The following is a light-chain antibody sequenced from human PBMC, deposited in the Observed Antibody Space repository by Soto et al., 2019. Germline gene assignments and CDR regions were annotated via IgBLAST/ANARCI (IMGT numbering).Light chain of an antibody. Sequence: DIQMTQSPSSRSASVGDRVTISCRASQSIRNYVSWYQQKPGTAPKLLIRAASTLQSGVPSRFSGSGSGTDFTLTISSLQIEDFATYFCQQTDSTPQTFGQGTNVEI. V-gene: IGKV1-39*01. CDR1: QSIRNY. CDR3: QQTDSTPQT. J-gene: IGKJ1*01. CDR2: AAS.